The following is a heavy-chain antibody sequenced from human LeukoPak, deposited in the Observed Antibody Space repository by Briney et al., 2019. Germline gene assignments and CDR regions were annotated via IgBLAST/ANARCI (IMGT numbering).Heavy chain of an antibody. CDR2: ISGSGGST. J-gene: IGHJ4*02. CDR1: GFTFSSYA. CDR3: ARVHLWFEELMEGTTMYYFDY. Sequence: GGSLRLSCAASGFTFSSYAMSWVRQAPGKGLEWVSAISGSGGSTYYADSVKGRFTISRDNSKNTLYLQMNSLRAEDTAVYYCARVHLWFEELMEGTTMYYFDYWGQGTLVTVSS. V-gene: IGHV3-23*01. D-gene: IGHD3-10*01.